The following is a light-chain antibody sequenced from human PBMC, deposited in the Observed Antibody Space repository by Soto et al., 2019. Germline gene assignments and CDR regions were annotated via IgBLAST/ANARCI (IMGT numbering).Light chain of an antibody. CDR2: AAS. CDR1: QGISSY. CDR3: QQLNSYVIT. V-gene: IGKV1-9*01. J-gene: IGKJ5*01. Sequence: IQLTQSPSSLSASVGDRVTNTCRASQGISSYLAWYQQKPGKAPKLLIYAASTLQSGVPSRFSGSGSGTDFTHTISSLQPEDFATYYCQQLNSYVITFGQGTRLEIK.